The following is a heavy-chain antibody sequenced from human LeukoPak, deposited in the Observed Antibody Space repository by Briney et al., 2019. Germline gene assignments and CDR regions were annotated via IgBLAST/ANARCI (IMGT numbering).Heavy chain of an antibody. J-gene: IGHJ4*02. D-gene: IGHD3-16*02. Sequence: GSLRLSCAASGFTLSSLAMHWVRQAPGQGLEWGSSSGTRSGTKYYADSVMGRFTISRDSAMNSVSLQINSLRAEDTAVYYCLLQMTYGELSDPDFRGQGTLVTVSS. CDR1: GFTLSSLA. CDR3: LLQMTYGELSDPDF. V-gene: IGHV3-21*01. CDR2: SGTRSGTK.